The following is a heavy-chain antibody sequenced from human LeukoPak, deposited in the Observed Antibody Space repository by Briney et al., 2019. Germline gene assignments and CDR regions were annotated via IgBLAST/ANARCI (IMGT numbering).Heavy chain of an antibody. CDR1: GYTFAGYY. CDR2: MNPNSGNT. J-gene: IGHJ4*02. V-gene: IGHV1-2*02. CDR3: ARKQASSAHDY. D-gene: IGHD3-22*01. Sequence: ASVKVSCKASGYTFAGYYMHWVRQAPGQGLEWMGWMNPNSGNTDYAQKFQGRVTLTTDTSTSTAYMEVMSLKSDDTAVYYCARKQASSAHDYWGQGTLVTVSS.